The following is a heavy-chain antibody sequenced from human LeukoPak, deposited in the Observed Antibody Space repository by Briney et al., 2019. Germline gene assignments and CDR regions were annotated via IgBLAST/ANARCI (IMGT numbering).Heavy chain of an antibody. CDR2: IYHSGST. CDR1: GGSISSGGYY. D-gene: IGHD4-17*01. Sequence: SETLSLTCTVSGGSISSGGYYRSWIRQPPGKGLEWIGYIYHSGSTYYNPSLKSRVTISVDRSKNQFSLKLSSVTAADTAVYYCARVDHIDDSGLDYWGQGTLVTVSS. CDR3: ARVDHIDDSGLDY. J-gene: IGHJ4*02. V-gene: IGHV4-30-2*01.